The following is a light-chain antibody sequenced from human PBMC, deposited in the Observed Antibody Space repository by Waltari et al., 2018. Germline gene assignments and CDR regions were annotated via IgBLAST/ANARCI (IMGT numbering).Light chain of an antibody. CDR3: DSRDSSGNHVI. CDR2: GKN. J-gene: IGLJ2*01. Sequence: SSELPQDPAVSVALGQTVRITTHGERLRSHFAIRYQQKPRQAPVLVIYGKNNRPSGLPDRFSGSNSGNTASLTITGAQAEDEADYYCDSRDSSGNHVIFGGGTKLTV. V-gene: IGLV3-19*01. CDR1: RLRSHF.